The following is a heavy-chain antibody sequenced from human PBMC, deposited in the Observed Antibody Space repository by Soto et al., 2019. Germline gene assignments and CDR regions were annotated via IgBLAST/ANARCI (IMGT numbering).Heavy chain of an antibody. Sequence: GGSLRLSCAASGFTVSSNYMSWVRQAPGKGLEWVSVIYSGGSTYYADSVKGRFTISRDNSKNTLYLQMNSLRAEDTAVYYCASAEYSSSSRAFDIWGQGTMVT. V-gene: IGHV3-66*01. CDR3: ASAEYSSSSRAFDI. D-gene: IGHD6-6*01. J-gene: IGHJ3*02. CDR1: GFTVSSNY. CDR2: IYSGGST.